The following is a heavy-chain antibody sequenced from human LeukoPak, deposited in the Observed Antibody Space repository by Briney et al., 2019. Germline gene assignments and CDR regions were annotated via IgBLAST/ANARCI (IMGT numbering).Heavy chain of an antibody. CDR2: ISGSGGST. CDR3: ANVVTGTTYYYYYGMDV. V-gene: IGHV3-23*01. Sequence: GRSLRLSCAASGFTFSSYAMHWVRQAPGKGLEWVSAISGSGGSTYHADSVKGRFTISRDNSKNTLYPQMNSLRAEDTAVYYCANVVTGTTYYYYYGMDVWGQGTTVTVSS. CDR1: GFTFSSYA. J-gene: IGHJ6*02. D-gene: IGHD6-19*01.